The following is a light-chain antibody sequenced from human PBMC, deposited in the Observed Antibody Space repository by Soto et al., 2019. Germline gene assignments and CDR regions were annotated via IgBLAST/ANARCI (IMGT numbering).Light chain of an antibody. CDR3: CSYAGSSTCV. J-gene: IGLJ1*01. CDR2: EGS. Sequence: SVLALPAPGAGSPGQSITISCNKTSSGVRSYILVSWYQQHQCKAPKLMIYEGSKRPSGVSNRFSGSKSGNTACLTISGLQAEDEADYYCCSYAGSSTCVFGTGTKVTVL. V-gene: IGLV2-23*01. CDR1: SSGVRSYIL.